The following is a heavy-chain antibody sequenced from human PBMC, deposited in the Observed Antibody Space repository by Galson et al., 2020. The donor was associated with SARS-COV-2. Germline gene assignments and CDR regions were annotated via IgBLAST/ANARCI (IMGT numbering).Heavy chain of an antibody. V-gene: IGHV3-23*01. CDR1: GFTFSGYV. CDR3: AKRDYYDSSGFAPLLDY. J-gene: IGHJ4*02. D-gene: IGHD3-22*01. CDR2: ITRSGADT. Sequence: TGGSLRLSCAASGFTFSGYVMNWFRQAPGKGLEWVSGITRSGADTYYADSVKGRFSISRDNSKNTLYLQMNSLRAEDTALYYCAKRDYYDSSGFAPLLDYWGQGALVTVSS.